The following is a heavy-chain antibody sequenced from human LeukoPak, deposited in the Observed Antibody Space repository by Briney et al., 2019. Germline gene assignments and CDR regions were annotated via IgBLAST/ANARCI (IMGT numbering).Heavy chain of an antibody. V-gene: IGHV4-4*07. CDR1: GGSISSYY. CDR2: IYTSGST. J-gene: IGHJ4*02. CDR3: AKEILNPGYCNTTSCYHDY. Sequence: SETLSLTCTVSGGSISSYYWSWIRQPAGKGLEWIGRIYTSGSTNYNPSLKSRVTMSVDTSKNQFSLKLSSVTAADTAVYYCAKEILNPGYCNTTSCYHDYWGQGTLVTVSS. D-gene: IGHD2-2*01.